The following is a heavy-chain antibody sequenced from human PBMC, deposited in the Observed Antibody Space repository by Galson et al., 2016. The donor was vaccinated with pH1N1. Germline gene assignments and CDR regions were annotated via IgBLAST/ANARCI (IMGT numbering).Heavy chain of an antibody. Sequence: FSSSAMNWVRQAPGQGLEWVGRIIPMFGTANYAQKFQGRVKITADESTNTGYMELSSLKASDTAMYFCARRSAVAGVDYWGQGTLVTVSS. J-gene: IGHJ4*02. CDR3: ARRSAVAGVDY. CDR1: FSSSA. V-gene: IGHV1-69*15. CDR2: IIPMFGTA. D-gene: IGHD6-19*01.